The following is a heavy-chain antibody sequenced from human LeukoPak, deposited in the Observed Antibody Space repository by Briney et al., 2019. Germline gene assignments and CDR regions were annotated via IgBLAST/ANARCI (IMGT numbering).Heavy chain of an antibody. V-gene: IGHV1-18*01. CDR2: ISAYNGNT. CDR3: ARESMDYYGMDV. J-gene: IGHJ6*02. Sequence: ASVKVSCKASGGTFSSYAISWVRQAPGQGLEWMGWISAYNGNTNYAQKLQGRVTMTTDTSTSTAYMELRSLRSDDTAVYYCARESMDYYGMDVWSQGTTVTVSS. CDR1: GGTFSSYA.